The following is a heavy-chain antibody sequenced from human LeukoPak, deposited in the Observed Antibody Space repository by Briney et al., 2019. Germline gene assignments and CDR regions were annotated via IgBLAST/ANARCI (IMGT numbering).Heavy chain of an antibody. CDR1: GDSINNYY. D-gene: IGHD3-10*01. V-gene: IGHV4-34*01. J-gene: IGHJ3*02. Sequence: SETLSLTCTVSGDSINNYYWSWIRQPPGKGLEWIGEINHSGSTNYNPSLKSRVTISVDTSKNQFSLKLSSVTAADTAVYYCASAIPLWFGELSPHDAFDIWGQGTMVTVSS. CDR2: INHSGST. CDR3: ASAIPLWFGELSPHDAFDI.